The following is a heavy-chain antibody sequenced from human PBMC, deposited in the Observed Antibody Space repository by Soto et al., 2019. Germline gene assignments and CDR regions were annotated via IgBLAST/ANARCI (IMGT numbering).Heavy chain of an antibody. V-gene: IGHV1-18*01. D-gene: IGHD6-6*01. CDR3: ARDKGSHSSSRIFDY. J-gene: IGHJ4*02. CDR1: GYTFTSYG. Sequence: ASVKVSCKASGYTFTSYGISWVRQAPGQGLEWMGWISAYNGNTNYAQKLQGRVTMTTDTSTSTAYMELSSLRSEDTAVYYCARDKGSHSSSRIFDYWGQGTLVTVSS. CDR2: ISAYNGNT.